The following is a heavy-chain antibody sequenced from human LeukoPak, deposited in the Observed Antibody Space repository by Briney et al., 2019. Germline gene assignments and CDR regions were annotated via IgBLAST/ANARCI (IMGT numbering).Heavy chain of an antibody. V-gene: IGHV3-15*01. CDR2: IKSKTDGGTT. CDR1: GFTFSNAW. D-gene: IGHD3-16*02. CDR3: TTDRYYDYVWGSYHGEYYFDY. Sequence: GGSLRLSCAASGFTFSNAWMSWVRQAPGKGLEWVGRIKSKTDGGTTDYAAPVKGRFTISRDDSKNTLYLQMNSLKTEDTAVYYCTTDRYYDYVWGSYHGEYYFDYWGQGTLVTVSS. J-gene: IGHJ4*02.